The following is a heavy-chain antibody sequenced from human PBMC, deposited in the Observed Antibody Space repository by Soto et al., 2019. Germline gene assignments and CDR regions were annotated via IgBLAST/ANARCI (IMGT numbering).Heavy chain of an antibody. V-gene: IGHV4-30-2*01. CDR3: ASRPSGSGFDP. CDR1: GGSISSGGYS. Sequence: QLQLQESGSGLVKPSQTLSLTCAVSGGSISSGGYSWIWIRQPPGKGLEWIGYIYHSGSTYYSPSLKSRVTISLDRSKNQFSLKLSSVTAAATAVYYCASRPSGSGFDPWGQGTLVTVSS. CDR2: IYHSGST. D-gene: IGHD1-26*01. J-gene: IGHJ5*02.